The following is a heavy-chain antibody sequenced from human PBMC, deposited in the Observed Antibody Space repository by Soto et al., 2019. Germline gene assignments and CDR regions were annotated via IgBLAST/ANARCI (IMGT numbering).Heavy chain of an antibody. CDR3: ACGMVIIPVTGYYYYSIDG. Sequence: QVQLVQSGAEVKKPGSSVKVSCKASGGTFSSYAISWVRQAPGQGLEWMGGLIPIFCTANYAQKFQVRVTITAEETTRTADVELSSLRSEDTAVYYCACGMVIIPVTGYYYYSIDGWGQGTTVTVSS. CDR2: LIPIFCTA. D-gene: IGHD3-3*01. J-gene: IGHJ6*02. V-gene: IGHV1-69*01. CDR1: GGTFSSYA.